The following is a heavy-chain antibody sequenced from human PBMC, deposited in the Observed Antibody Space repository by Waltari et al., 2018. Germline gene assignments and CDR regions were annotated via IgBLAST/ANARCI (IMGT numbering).Heavy chain of an antibody. CDR1: GGSFSGYY. CDR2: IKDSVST. J-gene: IGHJ4*02. V-gene: IGHV4-34*01. D-gene: IGHD6-6*01. CDR3: ARHGRIRAVALIEY. Sequence: QVQLQQWGAGLMKPSETLSLTCAVYGGSFSGYYWTWIRKPPGKGLAGIGGIKDSVSTNYISSLKTRVTISIDTSKNQFSLKLTSVTATDTAMYYCARHGRIRAVALIEYWGQGTLVTVSS.